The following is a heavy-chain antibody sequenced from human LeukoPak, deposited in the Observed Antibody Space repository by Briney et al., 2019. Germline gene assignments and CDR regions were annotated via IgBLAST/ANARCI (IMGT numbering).Heavy chain of an antibody. CDR1: GGSISSYY. Sequence: PSETLSLTCTVSGGSISSYYWSWIRQPAGKGLEWIGRIYTSGSTNYNPSLKSRVTISVDTSKNQFSLKLSSVTAADTAVYYCAKSGLAYCSSTSCYHGPHDYWGQGTLVTVSS. CDR3: AKSGLAYCSSTSCYHGPHDY. V-gene: IGHV4-4*07. D-gene: IGHD2-2*01. CDR2: IYTSGST. J-gene: IGHJ4*02.